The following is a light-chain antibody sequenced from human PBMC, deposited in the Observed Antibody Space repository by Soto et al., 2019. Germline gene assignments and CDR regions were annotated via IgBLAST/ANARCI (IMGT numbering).Light chain of an antibody. CDR3: QQSYRSPYT. Sequence: QMTQSPSSLSASVGDSVTVTCRASQSIDIYLNWYQQKPGKAPTLLIYGASSLQSGVPSRFTGGGSRTDFTLTISSLQPEDFATYYCQQSYRSPYTFGQGTKLEIK. J-gene: IGKJ2*01. V-gene: IGKV1-39*01. CDR2: GAS. CDR1: QSIDIY.